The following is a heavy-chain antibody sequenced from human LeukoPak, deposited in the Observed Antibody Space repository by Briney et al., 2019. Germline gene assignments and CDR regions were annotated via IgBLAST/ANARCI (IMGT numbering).Heavy chain of an antibody. Sequence: GGSLRLSCAASGFTFSTYAMTWVRQAPGKGLEWVSSITDRGGDTYFAGSVKGRFTLSRDNYKNMLYLQMNSLRAEDTAVYYCAKGKRGNYDYWGQGALVTVSS. D-gene: IGHD1-26*01. CDR3: AKGKRGNYDY. CDR2: ITDRGGDT. V-gene: IGHV3-23*01. CDR1: GFTFSTYA. J-gene: IGHJ4*02.